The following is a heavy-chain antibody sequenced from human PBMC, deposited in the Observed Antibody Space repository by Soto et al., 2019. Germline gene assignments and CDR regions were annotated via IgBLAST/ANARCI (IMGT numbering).Heavy chain of an antibody. Sequence: GESLKISFKVSGYSFTNYWIGWVRQLPGKGLEWMGTIYPGDSDTKYSQSFRGQVTISADNSISTAYLQWSSLKASDTAVYYCARPTTASLYFDYWGQGTLVTVS. CDR1: GYSFTNYW. J-gene: IGHJ4*02. CDR3: ARPTTASLYFDY. V-gene: IGHV5-51*01. D-gene: IGHD5-12*01. CDR2: IYPGDSDT.